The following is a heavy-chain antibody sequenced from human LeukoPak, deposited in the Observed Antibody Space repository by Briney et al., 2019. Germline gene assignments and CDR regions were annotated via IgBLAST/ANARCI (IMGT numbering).Heavy chain of an antibody. D-gene: IGHD6-13*01. CDR3: ARVAAAGTSAFDI. J-gene: IGHJ3*02. CDR2: IIPILGIA. V-gene: IGHV1-69*02. CDR1: GGTFSSYT. Sequence: SVKVSCKASGGTFSSYTISWVRQAPGQGLEWMGRIIPILGIANYAQKFQGRVTITADKSTSTAYMELSRLRSDDTAVYYCARVAAAGTSAFDIWGQGTMVTVSS.